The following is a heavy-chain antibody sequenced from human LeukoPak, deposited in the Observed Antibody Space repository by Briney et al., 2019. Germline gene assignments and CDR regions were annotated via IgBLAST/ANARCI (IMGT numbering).Heavy chain of an antibody. CDR1: GFTFSSYW. CDR3: AKDRNYYDSSGGSLDY. D-gene: IGHD3-22*01. CDR2: ILDDGSNK. V-gene: IGHV3-30*18. J-gene: IGHJ4*02. Sequence: GGSLRLSCAASGFTFSSYWMHWVRQAPGKGLEWVAVILDDGSNKYYADSVKGRFTISRDNSKNTLFLQMNSLRAEDTAVYYCAKDRNYYDSSGGSLDYWGQGTLVTVSS.